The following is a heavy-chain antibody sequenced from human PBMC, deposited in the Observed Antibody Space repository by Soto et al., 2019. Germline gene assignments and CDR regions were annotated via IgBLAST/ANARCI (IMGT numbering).Heavy chain of an antibody. Sequence: QVQLVESGGGVAQPGRSLRLSCAASGFTFSSYAMHWVRQAPGKGLEWVAVISYDGSNKYYADSVKGRFTISRDNSKNTLYLQMNSLGAEDTAVYYCARDIVATTRGGYYYYGMDVWGQGTTVTVSS. CDR3: ARDIVATTRGGYYYYGMDV. CDR2: ISYDGSNK. D-gene: IGHD5-12*01. CDR1: GFTFSSYA. V-gene: IGHV3-30-3*01. J-gene: IGHJ6*02.